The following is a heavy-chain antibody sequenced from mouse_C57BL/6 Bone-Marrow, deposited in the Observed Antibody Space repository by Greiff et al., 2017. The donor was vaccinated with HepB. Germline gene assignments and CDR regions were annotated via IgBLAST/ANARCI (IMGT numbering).Heavy chain of an antibody. V-gene: IGHV5-9-1*02. D-gene: IGHD1-1*01. CDR2: LSSGGDYI. CDR3: TRGVGIISNAY. Sequence: EVKLVESGEGLVKPGGSLKLSCAASGFTFSSYAMSWVRQTPEKRLEWVAYLSSGGDYIYYADTVKGRFTISRDNARNTLYLQMSSLKSEDTAMYYCTRGVGIISNAYWGQGTLVTVSA. CDR1: GFTFSSYA. J-gene: IGHJ3*01.